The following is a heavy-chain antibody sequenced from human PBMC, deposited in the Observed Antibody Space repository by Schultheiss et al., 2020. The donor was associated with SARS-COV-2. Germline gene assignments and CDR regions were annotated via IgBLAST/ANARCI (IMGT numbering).Heavy chain of an antibody. D-gene: IGHD2-2*02. CDR2: IYYSGST. Sequence: SETLSLTCTVSGGSIRSYYWSWIRQPPGKGLEWIGYIYYSGSTNYNPSLKSRVTISVDTSKNQFSLKLSSVTAADTAVYYCARVWSGCSSTSCYTGDYYYYYMDVWGKGTTVTVSS. CDR3: ARVWSGCSSTSCYTGDYYYYYMDV. CDR1: GGSIRSYY. V-gene: IGHV4-59*01. J-gene: IGHJ6*03.